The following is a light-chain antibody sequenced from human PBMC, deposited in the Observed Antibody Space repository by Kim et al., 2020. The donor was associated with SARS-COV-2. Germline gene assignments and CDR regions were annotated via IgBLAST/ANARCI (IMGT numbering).Light chain of an antibody. J-gene: IGKJ1*01. Sequence: ASVGERVTITCQARQDISSNLARCQQKPGKDPKTLRYAASRLQSGAPSRFSGGGSGTDFTLTISRLQAEESATYYCQQYSSYPRTFGQGTKVDIK. CDR2: AAS. CDR3: QQYSSYPRT. CDR1: QDISSN. V-gene: IGKV1-16*01.